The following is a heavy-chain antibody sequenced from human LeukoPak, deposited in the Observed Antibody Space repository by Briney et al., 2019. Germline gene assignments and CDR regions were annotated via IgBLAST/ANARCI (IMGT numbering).Heavy chain of an antibody. V-gene: IGHV3-30*02. CDR3: AKDPNYYDSSGYYSEFDD. CDR1: GFTFSSYV. Sequence: GGSLRLSCAASGFTFSSYVMHWVRPAPARGLEGVAFIRYDGSNKYYADSVNGRFTISRDNSKNTLYLQMNRLKAEDTAVYYCAKDPNYYDSSGYYSEFDDWGQGTLVT. J-gene: IGHJ4*02. CDR2: IRYDGSNK. D-gene: IGHD3-22*01.